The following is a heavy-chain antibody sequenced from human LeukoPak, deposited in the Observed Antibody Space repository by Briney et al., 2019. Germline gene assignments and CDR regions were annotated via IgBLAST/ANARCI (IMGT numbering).Heavy chain of an antibody. CDR3: ARTTTVRGTYYMDV. V-gene: IGHV4-61*01. CDR1: GGSISTSNYY. D-gene: IGHD3-10*01. CDR2: IYYSGYT. J-gene: IGHJ6*03. Sequence: SETLSLTCTVSGGSISTSNYYWSWIRQPPGRGLEWIGYIYYSGYTNYNPSLKSRVTISVDTSKNQFSLKLSSVTAADTAVYYCARTTTVRGTYYMDVWGKGTTVTISS.